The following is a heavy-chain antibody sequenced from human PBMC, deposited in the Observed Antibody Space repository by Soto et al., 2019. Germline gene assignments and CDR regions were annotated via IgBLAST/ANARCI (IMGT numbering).Heavy chain of an antibody. CDR3: ARENPYSSGYSYGMDV. V-gene: IGHV3-21*01. Sequence: KPGGSLRLSCAASGFTFSSYSMNWVRQAPGKGLEWVSSISSSSSYIYYADSVKGRFTISRDNAKNSLYLQMNSLRAEDTAVYYCARENPYSSGYSYGMDVWGQGTTVTVSS. J-gene: IGHJ6*02. CDR2: ISSSSSYI. D-gene: IGHD6-19*01. CDR1: GFTFSSYS.